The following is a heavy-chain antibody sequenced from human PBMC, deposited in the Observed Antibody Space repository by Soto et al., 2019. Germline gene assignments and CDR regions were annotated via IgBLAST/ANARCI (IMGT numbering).Heavy chain of an antibody. J-gene: IGHJ4*02. CDR1: GFSFSSYW. CDR2: IKEDGSEK. Sequence: EVQLAESGGDLVQPGGSLRLSCVASGFSFSSYWMSWVRQAPGKGPEWVANIKEDGSEKNYVDSVKGRFTISRDNARSSLYLQMNSLRVEDTAIYYCAREGYWGPGTLVTVPS. V-gene: IGHV3-7*01. CDR3: AREGY.